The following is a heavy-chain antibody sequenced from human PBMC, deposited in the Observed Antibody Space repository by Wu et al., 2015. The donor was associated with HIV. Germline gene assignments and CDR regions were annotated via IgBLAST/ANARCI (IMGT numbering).Heavy chain of an antibody. D-gene: IGHD3-10*01. CDR2: IIPLFRTT. V-gene: IGHV1-69*18. CDR1: GGTFSSFA. CDR3: ARGPYSYGSGSYYLDY. J-gene: IGHJ4*02. Sequence: QVQLVQSGAEVKKPGSSVKVSCTASGGTFSSFAISWVRQAPGQGLEWMGRIIPLFRTTNYAQEFQGRVMITADESTSTAFMELSSLRSEDTAVYYCARGPYSYGSGSYYLDYWGQGTLVTVSS.